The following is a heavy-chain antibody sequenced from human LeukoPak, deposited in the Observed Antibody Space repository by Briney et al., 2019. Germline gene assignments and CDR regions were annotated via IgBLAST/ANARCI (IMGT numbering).Heavy chain of an antibody. CDR3: ARGTTMVFNDAFDI. D-gene: IGHD3-10*01. V-gene: IGHV4-59*01. J-gene: IGHJ3*02. CDR2: IYYSGST. Sequence: ASETLSLTCTVSGGSISSYYWSWIRQPPGKGLEWIGYIYYSGSTNYNPSLKSRVTISVDTSKNQFSLKLSSVTAADTAVYYCARGTTMVFNDAFDIWGQGTMVTVSS. CDR1: GGSISSYY.